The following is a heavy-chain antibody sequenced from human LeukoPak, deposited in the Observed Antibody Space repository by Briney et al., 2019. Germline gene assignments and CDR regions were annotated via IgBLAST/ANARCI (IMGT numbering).Heavy chain of an antibody. CDR1: GFTFSNAW. J-gene: IGHJ4*02. CDR2: IKSKTDGGTT. V-gene: IGHV3-15*01. CDR3: TQWGLRRGSDY. D-gene: IGHD3-16*01. Sequence: GGSLRLSCAASGFTFSNAWMSWVRQAPGKGLEWVGRIKSKTDGGTTDYAAPVKGRFTISRDDSKNSLYLQMNSLKTEDTAVYYCTQWGLRRGSDYWGQGTLVTVSS.